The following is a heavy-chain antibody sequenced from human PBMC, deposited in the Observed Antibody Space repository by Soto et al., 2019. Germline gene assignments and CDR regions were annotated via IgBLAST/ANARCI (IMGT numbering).Heavy chain of an antibody. CDR2: INPSGGST. V-gene: IGHV1-46*01. Sequence: ASVKVSCKASGYTFTSYYMHWVRQAPGQGLEWMGIINPSGGSTSYAQKFQGRVTMTRDTSTSTVYMELSSLRSEDTAVYYCARDWVVRGLLWFGESAGYGMDVWGQGTT. CDR1: GYTFTSYY. J-gene: IGHJ6*02. D-gene: IGHD3-10*01. CDR3: ARDWVVRGLLWFGESAGYGMDV.